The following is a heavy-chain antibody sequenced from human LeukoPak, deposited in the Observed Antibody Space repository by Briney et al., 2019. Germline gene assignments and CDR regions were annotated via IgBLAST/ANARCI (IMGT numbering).Heavy chain of an antibody. J-gene: IGHJ3*02. D-gene: IGHD3-22*01. CDR3: AREAYYYDSSGYFGLHHDAFDI. CDR2: INHSGST. CDR1: GGSFSGYY. Sequence: SETLSLTCAVYGGSFSGYYWSWIRQPPGKGLEWIGEINHSGSTNYNPSLKSRVTISVDTSKNQFSLKLSSVTAAETAVYYCAREAYYYDSSGYFGLHHDAFDIWGQGTMVTVSS. V-gene: IGHV4-34*01.